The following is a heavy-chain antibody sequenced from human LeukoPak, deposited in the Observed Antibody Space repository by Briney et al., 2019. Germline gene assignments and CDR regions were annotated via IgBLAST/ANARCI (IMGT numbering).Heavy chain of an antibody. D-gene: IGHD1-26*01. CDR2: ISSSSSYI. V-gene: IGHV3-21*04. CDR1: GFTFSSYS. CDR3: ARGDRVGATTGHFDY. J-gene: IGHJ4*02. Sequence: GGSLRLSCAASGFTFSSYSMNWVRQAPGKGLEWVSSISSSSSYIYYADSVKGRFTISRDNAKNSLSLQMNSLRAEDTAVYYCARGDRVGATTGHFDYWGQGTLVTVSS.